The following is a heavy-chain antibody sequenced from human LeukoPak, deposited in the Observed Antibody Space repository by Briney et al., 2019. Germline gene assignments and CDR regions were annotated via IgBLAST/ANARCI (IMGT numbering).Heavy chain of an antibody. D-gene: IGHD3-22*01. J-gene: IGHJ4*02. CDR1: GFTFSSHS. CDR3: ARRYDSKNYFDY. Sequence: GGSLRLSCAASGFTFSSHSMNWVRQAPGKGLERVSYISSGSGTIYYADSVKGRFTISRDNAKNSLYLQMNSLRAEDTAVYYCARRYDSKNYFDYWGQGTLVTVSS. V-gene: IGHV3-48*01. CDR2: ISSGSGTI.